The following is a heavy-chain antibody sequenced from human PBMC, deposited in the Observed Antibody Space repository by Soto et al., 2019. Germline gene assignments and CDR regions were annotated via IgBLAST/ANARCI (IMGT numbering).Heavy chain of an antibody. Sequence: QVQLVESGGGVVQPGRSLRLSCAASGFTFSSYGMHWVRQAPGKGLEWVAVIWNDGSNKYYADSVKGRFTISRDNSKNTLYLQMNSLRAEDTAVYYCARSRVFRAFDIWGQGTMVTVSS. V-gene: IGHV3-33*01. D-gene: IGHD2-2*01. J-gene: IGHJ3*02. CDR3: ARSRVFRAFDI. CDR1: GFTFSSYG. CDR2: IWNDGSNK.